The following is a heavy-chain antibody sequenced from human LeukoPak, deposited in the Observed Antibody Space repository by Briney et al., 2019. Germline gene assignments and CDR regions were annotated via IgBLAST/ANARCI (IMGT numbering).Heavy chain of an antibody. V-gene: IGHV4-59*08. J-gene: IGHJ4*02. Sequence: PSETLSLTCTVSGGSISSYYWSWIRQPPGKGLEWIGYIYYNGNTNYIPSLKSRVTISVDTSKNQFSLRLSSVTAADTAVYYCARNGSWNYVDYWGQGTLVTVSS. CDR2: IYYNGNT. CDR1: GGSISSYY. D-gene: IGHD6-13*01. CDR3: ARNGSWNYVDY.